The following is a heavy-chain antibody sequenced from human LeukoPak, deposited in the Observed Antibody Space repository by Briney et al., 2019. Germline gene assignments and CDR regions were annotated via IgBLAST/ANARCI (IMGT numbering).Heavy chain of an antibody. D-gene: IGHD6-19*01. Sequence: GGSLRPSCAASGFTFSSYSMNWVRQAPGKGLEWVSSISSGSSYIYYADSVKGRFTISRDNAKNSLYLQMNSLRAEDTAVYYCACAVAGTQVDWGQGTLVTVSS. CDR3: ACAVAGTQVD. CDR1: GFTFSSYS. CDR2: ISSGSSYI. V-gene: IGHV3-21*01. J-gene: IGHJ4*02.